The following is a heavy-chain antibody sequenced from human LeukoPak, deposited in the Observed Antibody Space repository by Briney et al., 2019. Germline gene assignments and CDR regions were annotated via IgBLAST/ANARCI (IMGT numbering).Heavy chain of an antibody. D-gene: IGHD3-22*01. V-gene: IGHV4-39*07. CDR1: GGSISTSNYY. CDR3: ARDAYDSSGYSFDY. CDR2: IFYSGST. J-gene: IGHJ4*02. Sequence: SETLSLTCTVSGGSISTSNYYWGWIRQPPGKGLEWIGNIFYSGSTYYSPSLRSRVTISVDKSKNQFSLKLSSVTAADTAVYYCARDAYDSSGYSFDYWGQGTLVTVSS.